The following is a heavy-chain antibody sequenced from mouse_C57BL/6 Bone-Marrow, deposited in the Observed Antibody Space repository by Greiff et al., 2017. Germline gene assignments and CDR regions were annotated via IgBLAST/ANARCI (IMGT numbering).Heavy chain of an antibody. CDR3: TEDGSSFSWFAY. CDR1: GFTFSNYW. CDR2: IRLKSDNYAT. J-gene: IGHJ3*01. V-gene: IGHV6-3*01. Sequence: EVMLVESGGGLVQPGGSMKLSCVASGFTFSNYWMNWVRQSPEKGLEWVAQIRLKSDNYATHYAESVKGRFTISRDDSKSSVYLQMNNLRAEDTGIYYCTEDGSSFSWFAYWGQGTLVTVSA. D-gene: IGHD1-1*01.